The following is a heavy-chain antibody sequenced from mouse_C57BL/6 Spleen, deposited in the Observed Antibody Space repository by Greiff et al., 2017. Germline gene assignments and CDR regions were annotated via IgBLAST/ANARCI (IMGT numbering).Heavy chain of an antibody. CDR1: GYAFSSSW. CDR3: ARGGNLYDGYLDY. J-gene: IGHJ2*01. Sequence: QVQLQQSGPELVKPGASVKISCKASGYAFSSSWMNWVKQRPGKGLEWIGRIYPGDGDTNYNGKFKGKATLTADKSSSTAYMQLSSLTSEDSAVYFCARGGNLYDGYLDYWGQGTTLTVSS. V-gene: IGHV1-82*01. D-gene: IGHD2-3*01. CDR2: IYPGDGDT.